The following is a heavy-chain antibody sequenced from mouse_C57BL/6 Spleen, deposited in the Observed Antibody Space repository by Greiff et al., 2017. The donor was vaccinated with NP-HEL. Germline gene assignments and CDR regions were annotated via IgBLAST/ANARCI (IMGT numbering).Heavy chain of an antibody. D-gene: IGHD1-1*01. V-gene: IGHV14-4*01. CDR3: TTLYYYGSSSSWFAY. CDR1: GFNIKDDY. CDR2: IDPENGDT. J-gene: IGHJ3*01. Sequence: EVQLQQSGAELVRPGASVKLSCTASGFNIKDDYMHWVKQRPEQGLEWIGWIDPENGDTEYASKFQGKATITADTSSNTAYLQLSSLTSEDTAVYYCTTLYYYGSSSSWFAYWGHRTLVTVSA.